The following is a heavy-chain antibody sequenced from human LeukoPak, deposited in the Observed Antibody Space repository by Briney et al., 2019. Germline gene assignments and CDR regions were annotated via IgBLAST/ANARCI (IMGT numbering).Heavy chain of an antibody. CDR1: GDSISSGYY. V-gene: IGHV4-38-2*02. D-gene: IGHD3-10*01. Sequence: SETLSLTCTVSGDSISSGYYWGWIRQPPGKGLEWIGSIYHSGSTYYNPSLKSRVTISVDTSKNQFSLKLTSVTAADTAVYYCAKDKVLNSGSFDSWGQGILVTVSS. CDR2: IYHSGST. CDR3: AKDKVLNSGSFDS. J-gene: IGHJ4*02.